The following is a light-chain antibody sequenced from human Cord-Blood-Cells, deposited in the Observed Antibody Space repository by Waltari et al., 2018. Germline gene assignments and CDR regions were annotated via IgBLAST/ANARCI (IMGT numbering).Light chain of an antibody. CDR3: CSDAGSSTWV. J-gene: IGLJ3*02. CDR1: SSDVGSYNL. V-gene: IGLV2-23*01. Sequence: QSALTQPASVSGSPGPSITISCTGTSSDVGSYNLVSWYQQHPGKAPKLMIYEGSKRPSGVSNRCSGSKSGNTASVTISGLQAEDEADYYCCSDAGSSTWVFGGGTTLTVL. CDR2: EGS.